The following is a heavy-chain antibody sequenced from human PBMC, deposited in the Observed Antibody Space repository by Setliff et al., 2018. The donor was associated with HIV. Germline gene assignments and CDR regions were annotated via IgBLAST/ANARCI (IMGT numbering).Heavy chain of an antibody. D-gene: IGHD6-19*01. J-gene: IGHJ4*02. CDR2: INHRGST. CDR1: GGSFSGYY. Sequence: SETLSLTCAVYGGSFSGYYWSWVRQPPGKGLEWIGEINHRGSTSSNPSLKSRVTISVDTSQNQFSLKLTSVTAADTAVYYCARHRYSGWHYFDYWGQGALVTVSS. V-gene: IGHV4-34*01. CDR3: ARHRYSGWHYFDY.